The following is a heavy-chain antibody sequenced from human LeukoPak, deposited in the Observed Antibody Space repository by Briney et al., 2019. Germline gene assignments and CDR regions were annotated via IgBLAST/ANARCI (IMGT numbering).Heavy chain of an antibody. CDR1: GFNFGVVA. CDR3: ARERAGDVDY. J-gene: IGHJ4*02. CDR2: IRHREYGGTA. Sequence: GGSLRLSCATSGFNFGVVAMDWIRQAPGKGLEWVGFIRHREYGGTAEYAASVNGRFAISRDDSKSIVYLQMNDLRIEDTGVYYCARERAGDVDYWGQGTLVTVSS. V-gene: IGHV3-49*03.